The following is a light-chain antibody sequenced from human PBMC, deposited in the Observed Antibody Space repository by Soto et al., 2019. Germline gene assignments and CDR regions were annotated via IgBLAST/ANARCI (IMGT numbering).Light chain of an antibody. V-gene: IGKV4-1*01. Sequence: DIVMTQSPDSQGVSVWEGAAMNCRCRQIVLYSSNNKNYLAWYQQKPGQPPKLLIYWASTRESGVPDRFSGSGSGTDFTLTISSLQAEDVAVYYCQQYYSTPLTFGGGTKVDIK. J-gene: IGKJ4*01. CDR2: WAS. CDR3: QQYYSTPLT. CDR1: QIVLYSSNNKNY.